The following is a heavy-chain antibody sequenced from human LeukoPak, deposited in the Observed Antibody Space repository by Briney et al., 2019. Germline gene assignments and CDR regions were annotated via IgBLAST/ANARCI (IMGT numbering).Heavy chain of an antibody. J-gene: IGHJ4*02. D-gene: IGHD3-9*01. CDR2: ISGSGGST. CDR1: GFTFSSYG. V-gene: IGHV3-23*01. Sequence: GGSLRLSCAASGFTFSSYGMSWVRQAPGKGLERVSAISGSGGSTYYADSVKGRFTISRDNSKNTLYLQMNSLRAEDTAVYYCAKPSEAYYDILTGYSDGEYFDYWGQGTLVTVSS. CDR3: AKPSEAYYDILTGYSDGEYFDY.